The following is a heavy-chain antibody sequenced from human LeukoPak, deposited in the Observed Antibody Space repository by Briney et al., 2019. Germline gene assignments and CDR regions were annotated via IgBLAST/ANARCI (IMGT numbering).Heavy chain of an antibody. CDR3: ARVSGTYFDY. D-gene: IGHD1-26*01. CDR1: GFTFSSYE. J-gene: IGHJ4*02. Sequence: PGGSLRLSCAASGFTFSSYEMNWVRQAPGKGLEWVSYISSSGRTIYYADSVKGRFTISRDNAKNSLYLQMNSLRAEDTAVYYSARVSGTYFDYWGQGALVTVSS. V-gene: IGHV3-48*03. CDR2: ISSSGRTI.